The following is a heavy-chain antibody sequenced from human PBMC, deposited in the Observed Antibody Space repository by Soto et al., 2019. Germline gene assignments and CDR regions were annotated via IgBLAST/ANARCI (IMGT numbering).Heavy chain of an antibody. CDR1: GGSISSGGYY. J-gene: IGHJ6*02. Sequence: QVQLQESGPGLVKPSQTLSLTCTVSGGSISSGGYYWSWIRQHPGKGLEWIGYIYYSGSTYYNPSLKSRVTIAVDTSKNQFSLKLSSVTAADTAVYYCARDRGTMVRGIRDYYYGMDVWGQGTTVTVSS. CDR3: ARDRGTMVRGIRDYYYGMDV. D-gene: IGHD3-10*01. CDR2: IYYSGST. V-gene: IGHV4-31*03.